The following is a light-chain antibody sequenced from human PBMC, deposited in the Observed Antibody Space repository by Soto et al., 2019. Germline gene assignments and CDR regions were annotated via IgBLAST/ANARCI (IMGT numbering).Light chain of an antibody. J-gene: IGKJ1*01. CDR1: PSVLYSSNNQNS. CDR2: WAS. V-gene: IGKV4-1*01. Sequence: DIVMTQSPDSLAVSLGERATINCKSSPSVLYSSNNQNSLAWYQQKPGQPPKLLIYWASTRESGVPDRFGGSGSGTDFTLTVSSLQAEDVAVYYCQQYYSTPRTFGQGTKVEIK. CDR3: QQYYSTPRT.